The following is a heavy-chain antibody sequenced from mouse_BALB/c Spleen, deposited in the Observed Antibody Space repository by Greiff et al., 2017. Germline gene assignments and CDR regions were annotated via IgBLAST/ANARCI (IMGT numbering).Heavy chain of an antibody. D-gene: IGHD2-2*01. J-gene: IGHJ3*01. Sequence: VQLQQSGAELAKPGASVKMSCKASGYTFTSYWMHWEKQRPGQGLEWIGYINPSTGYTEYNQKFKDKATLTADKSSSTAYMQLSSLTSEDSAVYYCARSPIYYGYDGFAYWGQGTLVTVSA. V-gene: IGHV1-7*01. CDR3: ARSPIYYGYDGFAY. CDR2: INPSTGYT. CDR1: GYTFTSYW.